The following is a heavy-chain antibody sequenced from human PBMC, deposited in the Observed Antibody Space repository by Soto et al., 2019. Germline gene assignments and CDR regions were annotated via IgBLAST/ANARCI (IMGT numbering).Heavy chain of an antibody. CDR1: GVTVSRYE. V-gene: IGHV3-48*03. D-gene: IGHD6-19*01. Sequence: PGGALRLSAAASGVTVSRYEMTWVRHARGKGLEWISYINIEGRPMSYADSVKGRYTISRDNATNSLYLQMDSLRADDTAVYYCARDEGSAWYFDYWGQGTQVTSPQ. CDR2: INIEGRPM. J-gene: IGHJ4*02. CDR3: ARDEGSAWYFDY.